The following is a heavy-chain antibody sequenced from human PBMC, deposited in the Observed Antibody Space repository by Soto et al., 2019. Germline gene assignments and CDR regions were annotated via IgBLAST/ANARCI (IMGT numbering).Heavy chain of an antibody. V-gene: IGHV5-10-1*01. J-gene: IGHJ6*02. CDR3: ARLGACSGGSCFSRYYYHGMDV. CDR1: GYSLATYW. Sequence: PGESLKISCKSSGYSLATYWTTWVRQMPGKGLEWMGRFDPSDSYINYSPSFQGRVTISADKSLNTAYLQWSSLEASDTAMYYCARLGACSGGSCFSRYYYHGMDVWGQGTTVTVSS. CDR2: FDPSDSYI. D-gene: IGHD2-15*01.